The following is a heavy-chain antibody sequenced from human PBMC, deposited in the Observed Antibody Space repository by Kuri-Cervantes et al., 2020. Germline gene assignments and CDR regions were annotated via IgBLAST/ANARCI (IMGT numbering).Heavy chain of an antibody. CDR2: MFYSGSP. D-gene: IGHD3-9*01. V-gene: IGHV4-39*01. CDR1: GGSISSGGYS. Sequence: SETLSLTCAVSGGSISSGGYSWGWIRQPPGKGLEWIGTMFYSGSPYLNPSLKSRVSISVDTSKNQFSLKLSSVTAADTALYYCARRKFNLLTGTNWFDLWGQGTLVTVSS. J-gene: IGHJ5*02. CDR3: ARRKFNLLTGTNWFDL.